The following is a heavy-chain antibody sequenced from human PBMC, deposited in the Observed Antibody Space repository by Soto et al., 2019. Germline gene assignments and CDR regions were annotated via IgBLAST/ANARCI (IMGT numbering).Heavy chain of an antibody. Sequence: QLQLQESGPGLVKPSETLSLTCTVSGGSISSSSYYWGWIRQPPGKGLEWIGSIYYSGSTYYNPSPKGRVPLTVETSKNPFPLKASSGTGAGPGVYYWARQGGRAPTVVRFWGQGTLVTVSS. J-gene: IGHJ4*02. CDR2: IYYSGST. CDR1: GGSISSSSYY. D-gene: IGHD4-17*01. V-gene: IGHV4-39*01. CDR3: ARQGGRAPTVVRF.